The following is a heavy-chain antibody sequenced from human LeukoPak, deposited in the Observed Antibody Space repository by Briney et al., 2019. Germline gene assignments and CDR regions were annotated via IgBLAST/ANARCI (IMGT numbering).Heavy chain of an antibody. Sequence: SVKVSCKASGGTFSSYAISWVRQAPGQGLEWMGRIIPILGIANYAQKFQGRVTITADKSTSTAYMELSSLRSEDTAVYYCARLSPDYYGMDVWGQGTTVTVSS. CDR2: IIPILGIA. CDR1: GGTFSSYA. CDR3: ARLSPDYYGMDV. V-gene: IGHV1-69*04. J-gene: IGHJ6*02.